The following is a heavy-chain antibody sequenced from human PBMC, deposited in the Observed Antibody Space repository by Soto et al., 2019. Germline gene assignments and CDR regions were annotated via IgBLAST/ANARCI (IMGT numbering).Heavy chain of an antibody. CDR3: ARDGRGYSYGRFAPPYYYYGMDV. V-gene: IGHV1-69*01. CDR2: IIPIFGTA. J-gene: IGHJ6*02. D-gene: IGHD5-18*01. Sequence: QVQLVQSGAEVKKPGSSVKVSCKASGGTFSSYAISWVRQAPGQGLEWMGGIIPIFGTANYAQKFQGRVTITADESTRTADMELSSLRSEDTAVYYCARDGRGYSYGRFAPPYYYYGMDVWGQGTTVTVSS. CDR1: GGTFSSYA.